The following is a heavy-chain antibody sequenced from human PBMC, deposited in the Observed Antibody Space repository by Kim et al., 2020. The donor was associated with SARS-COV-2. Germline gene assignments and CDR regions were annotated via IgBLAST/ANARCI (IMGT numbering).Heavy chain of an antibody. CDR2: INPSGGST. Sequence: ASVKVSCKASGYTFTSYYMHWVRQAPGQGLEWMGIINPSGGSTSYAQKFQGRVTMTRDTSTSTVYMELSSLRSEDTAVYYCAREKGGTMVRGVIIILPRYGMDVWGQGTTVTVSS. D-gene: IGHD3-10*01. CDR1: GYTFTSYY. V-gene: IGHV1-46*01. CDR3: AREKGGTMVRGVIIILPRYGMDV. J-gene: IGHJ6*02.